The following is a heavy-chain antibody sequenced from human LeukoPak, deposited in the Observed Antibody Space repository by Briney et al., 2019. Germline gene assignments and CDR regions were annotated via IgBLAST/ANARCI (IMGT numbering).Heavy chain of an antibody. CDR2: INHSGST. Sequence: SETLSLTCAVYGGSFSGYYWSWIRQPPGKGLEWIGEINHSGSTNYNPSLKSRVTISVDTSKNQFSLKLSSVTAADMAVYYCARTTAITTIGAYDWFDPWGQGTLVTVSS. J-gene: IGHJ5*02. CDR3: ARTTAITTIGAYDWFDP. CDR1: GGSFSGYY. V-gene: IGHV4-34*01. D-gene: IGHD3-22*01.